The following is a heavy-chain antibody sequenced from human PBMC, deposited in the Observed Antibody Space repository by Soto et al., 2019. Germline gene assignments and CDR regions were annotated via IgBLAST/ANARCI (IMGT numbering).Heavy chain of an antibody. Sequence: GGSLRLSCAASGFTFSSYSMNWVRQAPGKGLEWISYISTSSSSIYYADSVKGRFTISRDNAKNSLYLQMNSLRGEDTAVYYCTRDHLGDPSEYYYYYYMDVWGKGTTVTVSS. J-gene: IGHJ6*03. CDR2: ISTSSSSI. CDR1: GFTFSSYS. CDR3: TRDHLGDPSEYYYYYYMDV. V-gene: IGHV3-48*01. D-gene: IGHD4-17*01.